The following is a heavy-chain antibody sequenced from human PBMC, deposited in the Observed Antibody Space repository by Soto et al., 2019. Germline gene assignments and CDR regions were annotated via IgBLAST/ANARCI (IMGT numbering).Heavy chain of an antibody. CDR1: GYSFTSYW. Sequence: KTGESLKISCKGSGYSFTSYWIGWVRQMPGKGLEWMGIIYPGDSDTRYSPSFQGQVTISADKSISTAYLQWSSLKASDTAMYYCARNSIPSRGDSSGSIDYWGQGTLVTVSS. D-gene: IGHD6-19*01. V-gene: IGHV5-51*03. J-gene: IGHJ4*02. CDR2: IYPGDSDT. CDR3: ARNSIPSRGDSSGSIDY.